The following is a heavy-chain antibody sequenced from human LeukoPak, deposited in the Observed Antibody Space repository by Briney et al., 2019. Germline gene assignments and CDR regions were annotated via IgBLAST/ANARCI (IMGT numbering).Heavy chain of an antibody. D-gene: IGHD4-17*01. CDR2: IYSGGST. J-gene: IGHJ3*02. V-gene: IGHV3-66*02. CDR3: EHYGDHLYAFDI. CDR1: GFTVSSNY. Sequence: GGSLRLSCAASGFTVSSNYKSWVRQAPGKGLEWVSVIYSGGSTYYADSVKGRFTISRDNSKNTLYLQMNSLRAEDTAVYYCEHYGDHLYAFDIWGQGTMVTVSS.